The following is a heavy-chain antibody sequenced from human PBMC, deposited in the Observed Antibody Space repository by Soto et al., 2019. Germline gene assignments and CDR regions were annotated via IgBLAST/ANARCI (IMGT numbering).Heavy chain of an antibody. CDR1: GFTFSDYY. V-gene: IGHV3-11*05. CDR2: ISSSNSYT. D-gene: IGHD3-10*02. J-gene: IGHJ3*02. Sequence: QVQLVESGGGLVKPGGSLRLSCAASGFTFSDYYMSWIRQAPGKGLEWVSYISSSNSYTNYADSVKGRLTISRDNAKNSLYLQMPSLRAEDTAVYYSARPVHDAFDIWGQGTMVTVSS. CDR3: ARPVHDAFDI.